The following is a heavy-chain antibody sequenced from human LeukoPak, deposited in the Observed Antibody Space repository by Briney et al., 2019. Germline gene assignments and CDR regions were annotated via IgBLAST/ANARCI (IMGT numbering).Heavy chain of an antibody. J-gene: IGHJ4*02. CDR1: GGSISVYY. CDR3: ARDRELGY. V-gene: IGHV4-59*01. CDR2: IYGGGST. Sequence: SETLSLTCIVSGGSISVYYWSWIRQPPGKGLEWIGYIYGGGSTNYNPSLKSRVTISRDTFKNQFSLRLSSVTAADTAVYYCARDRELGYWGQGALVTVSS. D-gene: IGHD3-10*01.